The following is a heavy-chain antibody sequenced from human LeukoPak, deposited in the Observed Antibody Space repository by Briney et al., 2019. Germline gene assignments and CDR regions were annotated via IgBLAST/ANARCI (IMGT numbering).Heavy chain of an antibody. CDR2: ISSSGSTI. V-gene: IGHV3-11*01. D-gene: IGHD2-2*02. CDR3: ARDCSSTTCYSLYSPGLDV. CDR1: GFIFSDYY. Sequence: GGSLRLSCAASGFIFSDYYMSWVRQAPGKGLEWVSYISSSGSTIYYADSVKGRFTISRDNAKNSLYLQMNSLRAEDTAVYYCARDCSSTTCYSLYSPGLDVWGQGTTVTVSS. J-gene: IGHJ6*02.